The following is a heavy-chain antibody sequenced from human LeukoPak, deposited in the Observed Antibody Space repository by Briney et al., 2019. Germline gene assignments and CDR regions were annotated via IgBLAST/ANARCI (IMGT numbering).Heavy chain of an antibody. D-gene: IGHD3-3*01. V-gene: IGHV1-24*01. CDR3: ATVRGEGLFAKIFDY. Sequence: ASVKASCKVSGYTLTELSMHWVRQAPGKGLEWMGGFDPEDGETIYAQKFQGRVTMTEDTSTDTAYMELSSLRSEDTAVYYCATVRGEGLFAKIFDYWGQGTLVTVSS. CDR1: GYTLTELS. CDR2: FDPEDGET. J-gene: IGHJ4*02.